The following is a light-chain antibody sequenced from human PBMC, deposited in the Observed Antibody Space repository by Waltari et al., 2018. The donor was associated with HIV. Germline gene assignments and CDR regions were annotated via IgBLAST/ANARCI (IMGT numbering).Light chain of an antibody. J-gene: IGKJ5*01. Sequence: EIVLTQSPVPLSLSPGERATFSCRARQSVGRFFAWYQQKPGKAPRLRIYDTSNRATGVPARFSGSGSGKDFTLTISGLEPEDCAVYYCQQRSDWPLTFGQGTRLVIK. CDR1: QSVGRF. CDR2: DTS. CDR3: QQRSDWPLT. V-gene: IGKV3-11*01.